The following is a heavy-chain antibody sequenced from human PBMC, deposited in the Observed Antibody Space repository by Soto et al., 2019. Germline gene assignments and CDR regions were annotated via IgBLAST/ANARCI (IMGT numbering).Heavy chain of an antibody. D-gene: IGHD3-10*01. CDR1: GYTFTGYY. Sequence: ASVKVSCKASGYTFTGYYMPWVRPAPGQGLEWMGWINPNSGGTNYAQKFQGRVTMTRDTSISTAYMELSRLRSDDTAVYYCARGRVTMVRGGIQPFDPWGQGTLVTVSS. CDR2: INPNSGGT. V-gene: IGHV1-2*02. CDR3: ARGRVTMVRGGIQPFDP. J-gene: IGHJ5*02.